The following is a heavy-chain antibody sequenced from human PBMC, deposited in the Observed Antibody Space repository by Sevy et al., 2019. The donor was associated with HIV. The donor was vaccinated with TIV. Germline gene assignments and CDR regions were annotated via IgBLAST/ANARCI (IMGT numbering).Heavy chain of an antibody. D-gene: IGHD2-15*01. CDR1: GFTFSSYG. CDR3: ATRWRVVVVVTDAFDI. Sequence: GGSLRLSCAASGFTFSSYGMHWVRQAPGKGLEWVAVISYDGSNKYYADSVKGRFTISRDNSKKRLYLKMNSLRAKDMAVNYSATRWRVVVVVTDAFDIWGQGTMVTVSS. V-gene: IGHV3-30*03. CDR2: ISYDGSNK. J-gene: IGHJ3*02.